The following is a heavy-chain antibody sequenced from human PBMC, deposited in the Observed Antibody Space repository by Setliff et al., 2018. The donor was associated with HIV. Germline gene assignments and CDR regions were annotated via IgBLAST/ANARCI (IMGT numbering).Heavy chain of an antibody. J-gene: IGHJ5*02. V-gene: IGHV4-38-2*01. CDR2: IYYSGNT. Sequence: SETLSLTCAVSGYFISSGYYWGWVRQPPGEGLEWIGSIYYSGNTYHNPSLKGRVTMAVHTSKNLLSLSLLSVTAADTAIYYCARRSGGYDMFFDTWGQGVLVTVSS. CDR1: GYFISSGYY. CDR3: ARRSGGYDMFFDT. D-gene: IGHD2-15*01.